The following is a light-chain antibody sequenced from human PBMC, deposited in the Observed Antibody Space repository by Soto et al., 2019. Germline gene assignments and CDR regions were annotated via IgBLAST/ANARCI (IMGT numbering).Light chain of an antibody. CDR2: SAS. J-gene: IGKJ4*01. CDR3: QQVNDYPLT. Sequence: DIQLTQSPSFLSASVGDRVIITCRASQGIRNHLAWYQQKPGKAPNLLIYSASSLQSGVPSRFSGSGSGTEVTLTISCLQPEDFATYYRQQVNDYPLTFGGGTKVEIK. CDR1: QGIRNH. V-gene: IGKV1-9*01.